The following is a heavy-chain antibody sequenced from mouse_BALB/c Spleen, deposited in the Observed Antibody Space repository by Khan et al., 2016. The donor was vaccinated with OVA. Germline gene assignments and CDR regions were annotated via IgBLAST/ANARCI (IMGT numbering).Heavy chain of an antibody. CDR1: GFTFSNFG. CDR3: TRDYYGSSYVAD. Sequence: EVELVESGGGLVQPGGSRKLSCAASGFTFSNFGMHWVRQAPEKGLEWVAYISSGSFTINYADTVQGRFTISRDNPKNPLFLQMTSLRSEDTAMYYCTRDYYGSSYVADWGQGTLVTVSA. J-gene: IGHJ3*01. D-gene: IGHD1-1*01. CDR2: ISSGSFTI. V-gene: IGHV5-17*02.